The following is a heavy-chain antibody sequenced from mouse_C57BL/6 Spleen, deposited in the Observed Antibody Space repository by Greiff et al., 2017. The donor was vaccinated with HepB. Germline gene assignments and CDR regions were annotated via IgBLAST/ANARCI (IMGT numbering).Heavy chain of an antibody. D-gene: IGHD2-1*01. CDR1: GYTFTSYG. J-gene: IGHJ2*01. V-gene: IGHV1-55*01. CDR3: ARKVYYGNSFDY. Sequence: QVQLQQPGAELVKPGASVKMSCKASGYTFTSYGITWVKQRPGQGLEWIGDIYPGSGSTNYNEKFKSKATLTVDTSSSTAYMQLSSLTSEDSAVYYCARKVYYGNSFDYWGQGTTLTVSS. CDR2: IYPGSGST.